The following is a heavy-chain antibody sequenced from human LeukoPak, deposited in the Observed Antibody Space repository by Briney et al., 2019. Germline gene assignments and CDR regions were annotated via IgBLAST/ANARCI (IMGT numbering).Heavy chain of an antibody. Sequence: ASVKVSCKASGYTFTSYGISWVRQAPGQGLEWMGWISAYNGNTNYAQKLQGRVTMTTDTSTSTAYMELRSLRSDDTAVYYCARDGLAVAGTWYYGMDVWGRGTTVTVSS. V-gene: IGHV1-18*01. J-gene: IGHJ6*02. CDR1: GYTFTSYG. CDR3: ARDGLAVAGTWYYGMDV. CDR2: ISAYNGNT. D-gene: IGHD6-19*01.